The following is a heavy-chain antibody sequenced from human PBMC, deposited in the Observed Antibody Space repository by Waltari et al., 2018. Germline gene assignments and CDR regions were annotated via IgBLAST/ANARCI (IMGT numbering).Heavy chain of an antibody. Sequence: QLQLQESSPGLVKPSGTLSLTSAVSGDSVTSSYLWNWVRQPPGKGLEWIGQVHGSGRTNYNPAFASRVTVSLDTSNNQVSLKVTSATAADTAVYYCARDRGRGLYLDSWGPGTLVTVSP. CDR3: ARDRGRGLYLDS. J-gene: IGHJ4*02. CDR2: VHGSGRT. D-gene: IGHD2-15*01. V-gene: IGHV4-4*02. CDR1: GDSVTSSYL.